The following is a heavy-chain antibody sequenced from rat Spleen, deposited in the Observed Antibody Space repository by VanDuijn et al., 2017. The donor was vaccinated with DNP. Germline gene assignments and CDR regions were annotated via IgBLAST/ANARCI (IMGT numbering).Heavy chain of an antibody. J-gene: IGHJ2*01. CDR1: GFTFSDYY. D-gene: IGHD4-3*01. Sequence: EVQLVDSGGGLVQPGRSLKLFCAASGFTFSDYYMAWIRQAPTKGLEWVAYIRYDGGSTKYGDSVKGRFTISRDNAKNTLYLQMNSLRSEDMATYYCVRWNSGHFDYWGQGVMVTVSS. V-gene: IGHV5-22*01. CDR3: VRWNSGHFDY. CDR2: IRYDGGST.